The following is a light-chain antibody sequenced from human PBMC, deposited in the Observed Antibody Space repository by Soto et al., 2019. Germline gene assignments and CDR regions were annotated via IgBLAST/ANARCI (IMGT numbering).Light chain of an antibody. V-gene: IGKV3-15*01. CDR3: HQYHRWPMT. CDR1: QSVSTN. J-gene: IGKJ5*01. Sequence: EIVMTQSPATLSVSPGERATVSCRTSQSVSTNLAWYQQKPGQVPRLLIYGPSTRAINTPDRFSGSWSGTEFTLTISSQQSEDFAVYYCHQYHRWPMTFGQGTRLEIK. CDR2: GPS.